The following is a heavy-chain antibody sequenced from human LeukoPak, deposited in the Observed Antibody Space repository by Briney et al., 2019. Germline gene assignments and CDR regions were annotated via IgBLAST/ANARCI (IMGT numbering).Heavy chain of an antibody. V-gene: IGHV4-61*02. CDR3: ARESIAAAGSYLFDY. J-gene: IGHJ4*02. Sequence: SETLSLTCTVSGGSISSGSYYWSWIRQPAGKGLEWIGRIYTSGSTNYNPSLKSRVTMSVDTSKNQFPLKLSSVTAADTAVYYCARESIAAAGSYLFDYWGQGTLVTVS. D-gene: IGHD6-13*01. CDR1: GGSISSGSYY. CDR2: IYTSGST.